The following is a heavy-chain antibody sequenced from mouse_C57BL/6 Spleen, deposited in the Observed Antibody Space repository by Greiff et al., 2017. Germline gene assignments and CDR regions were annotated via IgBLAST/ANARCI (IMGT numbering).Heavy chain of an antibody. CDR3: ARSPWLYYFDY. V-gene: IGHV1-42*01. Sequence: DVQLQESGPELVKPGASVKISCKASGYSFTGYYMNWVKQSPEKSLEWIGEINPSTGGTTYNQKFKAKATLTVDKSSSTAYMQLKSLTSEDSAVYYCARSPWLYYFDYWGQGTTLTVSS. CDR2: INPSTGGT. J-gene: IGHJ2*01. CDR1: GYSFTGYY.